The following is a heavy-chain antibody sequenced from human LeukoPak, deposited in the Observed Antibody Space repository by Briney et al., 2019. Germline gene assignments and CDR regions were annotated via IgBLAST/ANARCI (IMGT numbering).Heavy chain of an antibody. CDR3: ARDRGYSDGSSDI. V-gene: IGHV4-34*01. D-gene: IGHD5-18*01. CDR1: GGSFSGYY. J-gene: IGHJ3*02. CDR2: INHSGST. Sequence: SETLSLTCAVSGGSFSGYYWSWIRQPPGKGLEWIGEINHSGSTNYNPSLKSRVTISVDTSKNQFSLKLSSVTAADTAVYYCARDRGYSDGSSDIWGQGTMVTVSS.